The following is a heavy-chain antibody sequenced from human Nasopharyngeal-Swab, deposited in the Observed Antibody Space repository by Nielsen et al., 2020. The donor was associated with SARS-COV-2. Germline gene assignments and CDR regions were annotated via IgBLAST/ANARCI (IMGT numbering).Heavy chain of an antibody. Sequence: WVRQAPGQGLEWMGGIIPIFGTANYAQKFQGRVTITADESTSTAYMELSSLRSEDTAVYYCAVRDYYDSSGHYYYYGMDVWGQGTTVTVSS. V-gene: IGHV1-69*01. D-gene: IGHD3-22*01. J-gene: IGHJ6*02. CDR2: IIPIFGTA. CDR3: AVRDYYDSSGHYYYYGMDV.